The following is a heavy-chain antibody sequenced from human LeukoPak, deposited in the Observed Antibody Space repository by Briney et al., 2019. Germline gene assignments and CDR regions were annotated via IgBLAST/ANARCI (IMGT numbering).Heavy chain of an antibody. CDR1: GFTFSSYW. J-gene: IGHJ6*02. V-gene: IGHV3-7*01. CDR2: VKQDGSEK. CDR3: ARFEDPSYYYYGMDV. Sequence: GGSLRLSCAASGFTFSSYWMSWVRQAPGKGLEWVANVKQDGSEKYYVDSVKGRFTISRDNAKNSLYLQMNSLRAEDTAVYYCARFEDPSYYYYGMDVWGQGTTVTVSS.